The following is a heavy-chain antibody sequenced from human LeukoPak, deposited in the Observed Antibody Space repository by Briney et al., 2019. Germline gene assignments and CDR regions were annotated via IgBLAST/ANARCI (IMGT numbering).Heavy chain of an antibody. CDR1: GYTFSDYY. V-gene: IGHV1-2*02. D-gene: IGHD4-11*01. Sequence: ASVKVSCKTSGYTFSDYYIHWVRQAPGQGLEWMGWINPNSGETKSAQKFQGRVTMTGDTSISTAYMELRRVTSDDTAVYYCARDRDYSNTERGFDYWGQGTLVTASS. CDR2: INPNSGET. CDR3: ARDRDYSNTERGFDY. J-gene: IGHJ4*02.